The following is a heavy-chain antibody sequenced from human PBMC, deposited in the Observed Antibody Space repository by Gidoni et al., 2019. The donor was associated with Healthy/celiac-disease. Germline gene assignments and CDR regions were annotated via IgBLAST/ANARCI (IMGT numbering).Heavy chain of an antibody. CDR2: ISSSSSYI. CDR3: AGVLAGGGYYYYGMDV. D-gene: IGHD3-3*02. Sequence: EVQLVESGGGLVQPGGSLRLSCAASGFTFRSYSMNWVRQAPGKGLDWVSSISSSSSYIYYADSVKGRFTISRDNAKNSLYLQMNSLRAEDTAVYYCAGVLAGGGYYYYGMDVWGQGTTVTVSS. CDR1: GFTFRSYS. V-gene: IGHV3-21*01. J-gene: IGHJ6*02.